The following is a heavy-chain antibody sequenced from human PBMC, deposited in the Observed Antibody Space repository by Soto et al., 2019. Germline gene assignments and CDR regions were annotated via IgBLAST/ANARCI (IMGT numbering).Heavy chain of an antibody. D-gene: IGHD2-21*02. Sequence: QVQLVQSGAEVKKPGASVKVSCKASGYTFTSYGISWVRQAPGQGLEWMGWISAYNGNTNYVQKLQGRVTMTTDTSTSTAYMELRSLRSDDTAVYYCASSFVLISPDDYYFDYWGQGTLVTVSS. V-gene: IGHV1-18*04. J-gene: IGHJ4*02. CDR1: GYTFTSYG. CDR2: ISAYNGNT. CDR3: ASSFVLISPDDYYFDY.